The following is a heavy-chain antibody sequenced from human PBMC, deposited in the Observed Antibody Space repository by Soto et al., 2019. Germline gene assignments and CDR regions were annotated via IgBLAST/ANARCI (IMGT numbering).Heavy chain of an antibody. CDR3: ATDLWGYCGTDCYPLDV. V-gene: IGHV4-59*01. CDR1: GGSISGYY. Sequence: QVQLQESGPGLVKPSETLSLTCTVSGGSISGYYWSWIRQPPGKGLEWIGYMYNTGSTVYNPSFKSRVTISVDTSKNQFSLKLNSVTAADTAVYYSATDLWGYCGTDCYPLDVWGQGTTVTVSS. D-gene: IGHD2-21*02. J-gene: IGHJ6*02. CDR2: MYNTGST.